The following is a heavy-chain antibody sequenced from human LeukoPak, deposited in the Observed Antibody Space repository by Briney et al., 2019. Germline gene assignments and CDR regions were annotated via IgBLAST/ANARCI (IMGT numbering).Heavy chain of an antibody. Sequence: ASVKVSCKASGYTFTGYYMHWVRQAPGQGLEWMGWINPNSGGTNYAQKFQGRVTMTRDTSISTVYMELSRLRSDDTAVYYCARVADYDFWSGYYFDYWGQGTLVTVSS. CDR3: ARVADYDFWSGYYFDY. V-gene: IGHV1-2*02. CDR1: GYTFTGYY. D-gene: IGHD3-3*01. J-gene: IGHJ4*02. CDR2: INPNSGGT.